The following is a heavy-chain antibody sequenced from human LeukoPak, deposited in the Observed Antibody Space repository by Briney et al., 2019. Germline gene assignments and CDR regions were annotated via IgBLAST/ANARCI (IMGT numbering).Heavy chain of an antibody. J-gene: IGHJ4*02. CDR3: SQEAGGIRDPIDY. Sequence: GGSLRLSCAASGFTFSSYSMNWVRQAPGKGLQWVSSISSSSSYIYYADSVKGRFTISRDNAKNSLYLQMNSLRAEDTAVYYFSQEAGGIRDPIDYWGQGTLVTVSS. D-gene: IGHD2-21*01. CDR2: ISSSSSYI. CDR1: GFTFSSYS. V-gene: IGHV3-21*01.